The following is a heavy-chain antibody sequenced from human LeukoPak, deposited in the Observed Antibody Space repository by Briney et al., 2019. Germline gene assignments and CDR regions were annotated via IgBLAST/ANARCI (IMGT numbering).Heavy chain of an antibody. D-gene: IGHD3-10*01. V-gene: IGHV3-7*01. CDR3: ARERASESYYKAPPFDL. CDR2: IKQDGSET. J-gene: IGHJ4*02. CDR1: GFTFSSYW. Sequence: GGPLRLSCAASGFTFSSYWMSWVRQAPGKGLEWVGNIKQDGSETYYVDSVRGRYTISRDNGKNSLYLLMNSLRAEDTAVYYCARERASESYYKAPPFDLWGQGTLVTVSS.